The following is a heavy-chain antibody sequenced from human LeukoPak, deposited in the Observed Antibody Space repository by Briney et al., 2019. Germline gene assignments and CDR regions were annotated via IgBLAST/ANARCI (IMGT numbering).Heavy chain of an antibody. D-gene: IGHD2-2*01. CDR2: ISYDGSNK. J-gene: IGHJ4*02. CDR1: GFTFSSYA. Sequence: GRSLRLSCAASGFTFSSYAMHWVRQAPGKGLEWVAVISYDGSNKYYADSVKGRFTISRDNSKNTLYLQMNSLRAEDTAVYYCARDPRAPIVVVPAAMGPFDYWGQGTLVTVSS. CDR3: ARDPRAPIVVVPAAMGPFDY. V-gene: IGHV3-30-3*01.